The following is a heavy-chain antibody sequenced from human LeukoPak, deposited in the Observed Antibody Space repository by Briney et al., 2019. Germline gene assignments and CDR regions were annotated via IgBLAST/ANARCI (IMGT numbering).Heavy chain of an antibody. V-gene: IGHV1-2*02. D-gene: IGHD5-12*01. CDR1: GYAFTDYF. J-gene: IGHJ4*02. CDR3: ARDDRDVVATLND. CDR2: MNPNNGGT. Sequence: ASVKVSCKASGYAFTDYFLHWVRQAPGKGLEWMGWMNPNNGGTNYAEKFQGRVTMTRDTSISTAYMELSRLRSDDTAVYYCARDDRDVVATLNDWGQGTLVTVSS.